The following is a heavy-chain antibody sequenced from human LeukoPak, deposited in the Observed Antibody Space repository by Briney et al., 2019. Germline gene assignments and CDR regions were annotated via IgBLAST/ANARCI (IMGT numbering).Heavy chain of an antibody. D-gene: IGHD5-18*01. CDR3: ARDDVDTAMVWSRSIGAFDI. CDR2: IYHSGST. V-gene: IGHV4-30-2*01. J-gene: IGHJ3*02. Sequence: SETLSLTCTVSGGSISSGGYYWSWIRQPPGKGLEWIGYIYHSGSTYYNPSLKSRVTISVDRSKNQFSLKLSSVTAADTAVYYCARDDVDTAMVWSRSIGAFDIWGQGTMVTVSS. CDR1: GGSISSGGYY.